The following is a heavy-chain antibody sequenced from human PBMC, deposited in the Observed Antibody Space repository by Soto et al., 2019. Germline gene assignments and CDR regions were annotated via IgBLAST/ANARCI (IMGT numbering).Heavy chain of an antibody. V-gene: IGHV4-31*03. D-gene: IGHD2-21*01. CDR1: GGSISSGGYY. Sequence: QVQLQESGPGLVKPSQTLSLTCTVSGGSISSGGYYSSWIRQHPGKGLEWIGYIYYSGSTYYNPSLKSRVTISVDTSKNQFSLKLSSVTAADTAVYYCAASCVGCGGFNYYGMDVWGHGTTVTVSS. J-gene: IGHJ6*02. CDR3: AASCVGCGGFNYYGMDV. CDR2: IYYSGST.